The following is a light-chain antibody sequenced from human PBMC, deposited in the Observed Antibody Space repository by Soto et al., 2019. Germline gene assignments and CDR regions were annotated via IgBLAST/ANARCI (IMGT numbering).Light chain of an antibody. CDR2: EVR. V-gene: IGLV2-23*02. Sequence: QSVLTQPASVSGSPGQSITISCTGTSSDVGSYNVDSWYQQHPGKAPKLLIYEVRKRPSGLSDRFSGYKSGNTASLTISGLQAYDEADYSCCSYAGSSSAYVFGTGTKLTVL. CDR3: CSYAGSSSAYV. J-gene: IGLJ1*01. CDR1: SSDVGSYNV.